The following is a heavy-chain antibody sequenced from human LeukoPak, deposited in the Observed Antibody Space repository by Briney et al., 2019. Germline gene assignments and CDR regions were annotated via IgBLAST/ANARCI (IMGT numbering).Heavy chain of an antibody. D-gene: IGHD3-3*01. CDR1: GGSISSGSYY. CDR2: IYTSGST. V-gene: IGHV4-61*02. Sequence: SETLSLTCTVSGGSISSGSYYWSWIRQPAGKGLEWIGRIYTSGSTNYNPSLKSRVTISVDTSKNQFSLELSSVTAADTAVYYCARGNYDFWSGYSNDYWGQGTLVTVSS. CDR3: ARGNYDFWSGYSNDY. J-gene: IGHJ4*02.